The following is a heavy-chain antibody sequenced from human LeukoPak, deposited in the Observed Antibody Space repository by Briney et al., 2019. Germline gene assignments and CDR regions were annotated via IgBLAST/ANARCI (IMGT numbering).Heavy chain of an antibody. CDR2: INSDGITT. V-gene: IGHV3-74*01. Sequence: GGSLRLSCAASGFTFSNYWMHWVRQAPGKGLVWVSRINSDGITTTYADSVKGRFTISRDNAKNTLYLQMNSLGAEDTAVYYCARERWSSGWPLDYWGQGTLVTVSS. J-gene: IGHJ4*02. D-gene: IGHD6-19*01. CDR1: GFTFSNYW. CDR3: ARERWSSGWPLDY.